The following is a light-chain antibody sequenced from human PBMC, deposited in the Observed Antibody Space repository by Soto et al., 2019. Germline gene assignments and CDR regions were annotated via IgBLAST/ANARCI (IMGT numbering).Light chain of an antibody. CDR2: GAS. CDR1: QSVSSN. Sequence: EIVMTQSPATLSVSPGERATLSCRASQSVSSNLAWYQQKPGQAPRLRIYGASTRATGIPARFSGSGSGTEFTLTISSLQSEDFAVYYCQQYNNWPSTFGPGTKVDI. V-gene: IGKV3-15*01. CDR3: QQYNNWPST. J-gene: IGKJ3*01.